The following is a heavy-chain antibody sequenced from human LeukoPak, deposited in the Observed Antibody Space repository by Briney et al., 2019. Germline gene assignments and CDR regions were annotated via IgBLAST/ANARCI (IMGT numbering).Heavy chain of an antibody. D-gene: IGHD2-2*03. CDR2: ISGSGGST. V-gene: IGHV3-23*01. J-gene: IGHJ3*02. CDR3: AKFKNGYEYDAFDI. CDR1: GFTFSSYA. Sequence: GGSLRLSCAASGFTFSSYAMSWVRQAPGMGLEWVSSISGSGGSTYYADSVKGRFAISRDNSKNTLYPQMNSLRAEDTAVYYCAKFKNGYEYDAFDIWGQGTMVTVSS.